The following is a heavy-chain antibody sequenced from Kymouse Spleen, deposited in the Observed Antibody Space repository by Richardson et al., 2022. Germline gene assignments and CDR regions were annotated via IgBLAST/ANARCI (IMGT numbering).Heavy chain of an antibody. V-gene: IGHV4-61*01. Sequence: QVQLQESGPGLVKPSETLSLTCTVSGGSVSSGSYYWSWIRQPPGKGLEWIGYIYYSGSTNYNPSLKSRVTISVDTSKNQFSLKLSSVTAADTAVYYCARDWGDWFDPWGQGTLVTVSS. D-gene: IGHD7-27*02. CDR3: ARDWGDWFDP. J-gene: IGHJ5*02. CDR1: GGSVSSGSYY. CDR2: IYYSGST.